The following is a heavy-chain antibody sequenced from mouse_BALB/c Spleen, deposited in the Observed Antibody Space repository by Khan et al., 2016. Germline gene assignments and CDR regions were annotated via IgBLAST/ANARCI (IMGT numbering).Heavy chain of an antibody. V-gene: IGHV3-2*02. CDR3: ALLWLAY. CDR2: IGYSGST. Sequence: EVQLQESGPGLVKPSQSLSLTCTVTGYSITSDYAWNWIRQFPGNKLEWMGYIGYSGSTSYNPSLKSRISITRDSSKNQFSLQLNSVTTEDDATDYFALLWLAYGGQGTLVTVSA. J-gene: IGHJ3*01. D-gene: IGHD1-1*01. CDR1: GYSITSDYA.